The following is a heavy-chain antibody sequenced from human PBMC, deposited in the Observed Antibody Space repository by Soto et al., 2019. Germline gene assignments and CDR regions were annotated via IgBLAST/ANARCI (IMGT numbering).Heavy chain of an antibody. CDR1: GFTFSNYA. J-gene: IGHJ4*02. V-gene: IGHV3-64*04. CDR3: ATQITGTTKSNY. D-gene: IGHD1-7*01. CDR2: ITNNGGST. Sequence: GSLRLSCSASGFTFSNYAIHWVRQAPGKGLEYVAAITNNGGSTKYADSVKGRFTISRDNSKNTLYLQMDSLRAEDTAVYYCATQITGTTKSNYWAQGTLVTVSS.